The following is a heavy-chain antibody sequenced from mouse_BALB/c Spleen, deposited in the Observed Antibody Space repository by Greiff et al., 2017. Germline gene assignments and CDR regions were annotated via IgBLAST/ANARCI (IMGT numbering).Heavy chain of an antibody. D-gene: IGHD2-14*01. CDR2: INPSTGYT. V-gene: IGHV1-7*01. CDR1: GYTFTSYW. CDR3: ARSTAGVRAWFAY. Sequence: QVQLQQSGAELAKPGASVKMSCKASGYTFTSYWMHWVKQRPGQGLEWIGYINPSTGYTEYNQKFKDKATLTADKSSSTAYMQLSSLTSEDSAVYYCARSTAGVRAWFAYGGQGTRVTVSA. J-gene: IGHJ3*01.